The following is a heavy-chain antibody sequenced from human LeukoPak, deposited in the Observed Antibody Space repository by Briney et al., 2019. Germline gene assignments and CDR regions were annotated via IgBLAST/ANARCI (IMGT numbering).Heavy chain of an antibody. CDR3: ATEEYYYGMAV. CDR2: INSDGSST. V-gene: IGHV3-74*01. Sequence: PGGSLRLSCAASGFTFSSYWMHWVRQAPGKGLVWVSRINSDGSSTNYADSVKGRFTISRDNAKNTLYLQMNSLRAEDTAVYHCATEEYYYGMAVWGQGTTVTVSS. J-gene: IGHJ6*02. CDR1: GFTFSSYW.